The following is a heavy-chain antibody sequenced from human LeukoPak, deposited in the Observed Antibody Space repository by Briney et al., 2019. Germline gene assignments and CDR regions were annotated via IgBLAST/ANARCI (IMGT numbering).Heavy chain of an antibody. Sequence: SETLSLTCAVYGGSFSGYYWSWIRQPPGKGLEWIGEINHSGSTNYNPSLKSRVTISVDTSKNQFSLKLSSVTAAATAVYYGARGPPRTSKAAPGGGDYWGQGTLVTVSS. D-gene: IGHD6-6*01. V-gene: IGHV4-34*01. CDR2: INHSGST. CDR1: GGSFSGYY. J-gene: IGHJ4*02. CDR3: ARGPPRTSKAAPGGGDY.